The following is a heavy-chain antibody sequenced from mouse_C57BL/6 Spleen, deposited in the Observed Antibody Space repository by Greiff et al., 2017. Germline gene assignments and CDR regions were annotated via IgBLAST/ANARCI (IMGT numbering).Heavy chain of an antibody. J-gene: IGHJ3*01. CDR2: ISDGGSYT. CDR1: GFTFSSYA. V-gene: IGHV5-4*01. CDR3: AREESLYYDYPFFAY. D-gene: IGHD2-4*01. Sequence: EVQLVESGGGLVKPGGSLKLSCAASGFTFSSYAMSWVRQTPEKRLEWVATISDGGSYTYYPDNVKGRFTISRDNAKNNLYLQMSHLKSEDTAMYYCAREESLYYDYPFFAYWGQGTLVTVSA.